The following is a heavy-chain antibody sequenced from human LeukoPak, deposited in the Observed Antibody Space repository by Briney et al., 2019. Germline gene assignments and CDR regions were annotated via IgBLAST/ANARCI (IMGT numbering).Heavy chain of an antibody. J-gene: IGHJ4*02. Sequence: MAGGSLRLSCAASGFSFSSAWMTWVRHPPGKGLEWVGRIKSKTDGGTVDYAAPVKGRFTISRDGSINTLYLQVNSLKTEDTAMYYCIVSNYYSSGSYNFDSWGQGTLVTVSS. V-gene: IGHV3-15*01. CDR3: IVSNYYSSGSYNFDS. D-gene: IGHD3-10*01. CDR1: GFSFSSAW. CDR2: IKSKTDGGTV.